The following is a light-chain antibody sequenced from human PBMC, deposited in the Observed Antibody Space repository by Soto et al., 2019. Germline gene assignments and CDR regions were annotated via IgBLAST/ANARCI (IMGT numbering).Light chain of an antibody. Sequence: AIQMTQSPSSLSASVGDRVTITCRASQDIKNELGWYQQKPGKAPKVLIYAASSLKSGVPSRFSGGGSGTDFTLTISSLQPEDFATYYCLQEHNYPRTFGQGTRVEIK. CDR2: AAS. CDR1: QDIKNE. J-gene: IGKJ1*01. V-gene: IGKV1-6*01. CDR3: LQEHNYPRT.